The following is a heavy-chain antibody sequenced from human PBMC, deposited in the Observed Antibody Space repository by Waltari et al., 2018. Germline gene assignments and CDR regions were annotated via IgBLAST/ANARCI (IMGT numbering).Heavy chain of an antibody. CDR1: GGTFSSYA. J-gene: IGHJ4*02. D-gene: IGHD3-3*01. CDR2: IIPIFGTA. V-gene: IGHV1-69*12. Sequence: QVQLVQSGAEVKKPGSSVKVSCKASGGTFSSYAISWVRQAPGQGLEWMGGIIPIFGTANYAQKFQGRVTITADESTSTAYMELSSLRSEDTAVYYCASMGPGALRFLEWSLDYWGQGTLVTVSS. CDR3: ASMGPGALRFLEWSLDY.